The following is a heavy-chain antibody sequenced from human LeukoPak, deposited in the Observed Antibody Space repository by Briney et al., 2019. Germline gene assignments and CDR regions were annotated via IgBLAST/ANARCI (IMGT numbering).Heavy chain of an antibody. CDR3: AKDSYDRSGYYYYYFAY. J-gene: IGHJ4*02. V-gene: IGHV3-30*18. CDR1: GFTFSDYS. CDR2: ISYDGSNK. Sequence: PGGSLRLSCAASGFTFSDYSLNWVRQAPGKGLEWVAVISYDGSNKYYADSVKGRFTISRDNSKNTLYLQMNSLRAGDTAVYYCAKDSYDRSGYYYYYFAYWGQGTQVPVSS. D-gene: IGHD3-22*01.